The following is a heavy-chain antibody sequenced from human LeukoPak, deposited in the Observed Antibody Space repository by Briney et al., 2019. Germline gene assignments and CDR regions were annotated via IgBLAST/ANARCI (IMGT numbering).Heavy chain of an antibody. CDR1: GYTVSSNY. Sequence: GVTLRLSCASSGYTVSSNYKRGVRRAPAREGEWVTVIYGGGSTYYSESVKGKFTISRDNSNTTLYLQMHSLRAEDTAVYYCARLRRSSWYHEYFQHWGQGTLVTVSS. CDR2: IYGGGST. V-gene: IGHV3-66*04. J-gene: IGHJ1*01. D-gene: IGHD6-13*01. CDR3: ARLRRSSWYHEYFQH.